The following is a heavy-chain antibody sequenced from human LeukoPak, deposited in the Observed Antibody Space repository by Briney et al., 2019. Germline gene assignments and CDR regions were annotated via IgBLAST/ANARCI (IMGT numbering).Heavy chain of an antibody. V-gene: IGHV4-30-4*08. CDR1: GGSISSGDYY. CDR3: ARGIVLMVYALAPRSGFDP. J-gene: IGHJ5*02. CDR2: IYYSGST. Sequence: PSETLSLTCTVSGGSISSGDYYWSWIRQPPVKGLEWIGYIYYSGSTYYNPSLKSRVTISVDTSKNQFSLKLSSVTAADTAVYYCARGIVLMVYALAPRSGFDPWGQGTLVTVSS. D-gene: IGHD2-8*01.